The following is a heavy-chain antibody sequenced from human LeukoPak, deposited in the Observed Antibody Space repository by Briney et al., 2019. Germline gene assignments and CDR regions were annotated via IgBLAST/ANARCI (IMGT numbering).Heavy chain of an antibody. J-gene: IGHJ4*02. D-gene: IGHD3-22*01. CDR1: GYTFTGYY. V-gene: IGHV1-2*02. CDR3: ARDLGYDSSGYWY. Sequence: GASVKVSCKASGYTFTGYYMHWVRQAPGQGLEWVGWINPNSGGTNYAQKFQGRVTMTRDTSISTAYMELSRLTSDDTAVYYCARDLGYDSSGYWYWGQGTLVTVSS. CDR2: INPNSGGT.